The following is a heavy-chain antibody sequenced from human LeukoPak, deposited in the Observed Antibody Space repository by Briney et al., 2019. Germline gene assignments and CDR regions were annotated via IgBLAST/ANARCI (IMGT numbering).Heavy chain of an antibody. Sequence: GRSLSLSCAASGFTFSSYGMSWVRQAPGKGLEWVSAISGSGGSTYYADSVKGRFTISRDNSKNTLYLQMNSLRAEDTAVYYCAKDTPDIVVVVAATPSLDYWGQGTLVTVSS. D-gene: IGHD2-15*01. CDR2: ISGSGGST. CDR3: AKDTPDIVVVVAATPSLDY. V-gene: IGHV3-23*01. J-gene: IGHJ4*02. CDR1: GFTFSSYG.